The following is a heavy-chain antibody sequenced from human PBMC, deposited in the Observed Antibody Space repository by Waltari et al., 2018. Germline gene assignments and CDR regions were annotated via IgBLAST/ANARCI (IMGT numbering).Heavy chain of an antibody. D-gene: IGHD6-19*01. CDR1: GGSISSSNW. Sequence: VQLQESGPGLVKPSGTLSLTCAVSGGSISSSNWWSWVRQPPGKGLEWISLIYSGGGIHYADSLKGRVTISKDSSKNTLYLQMNSLGVEDTAVYYCARDPPGVAVSGKGWGQGTLVTDSS. J-gene: IGHJ4*02. V-gene: IGHV3-53*01. CDR2: IYSGGGI. CDR3: ARDPPGVAVSGKG.